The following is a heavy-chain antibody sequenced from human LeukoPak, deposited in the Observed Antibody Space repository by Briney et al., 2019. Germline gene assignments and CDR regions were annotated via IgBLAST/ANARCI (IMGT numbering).Heavy chain of an antibody. CDR1: EFTFNDYA. CDR2: ISWNGNNV. D-gene: IGHD4-17*01. V-gene: IGHV3-9*01. CDR3: PKDLSTYGDYSGALDH. J-gene: IGHJ4*02. Sequence: GRSLRLSCAASEFTFNDYAMNWVRQVRGKGLEWVSGISWNGNNVAYAYSVKGRFTMSIYNTQNSGYLQMRSLTPNDTAMDYFPKDLSTYGDYSGALDHWGQGTLVTVS.